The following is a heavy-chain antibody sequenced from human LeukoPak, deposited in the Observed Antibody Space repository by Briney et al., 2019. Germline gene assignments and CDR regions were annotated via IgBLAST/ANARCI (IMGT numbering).Heavy chain of an antibody. J-gene: IGHJ4*02. CDR3: AREDGYCSGGNCYSYFDS. Sequence: PGGSLRLSCAASGFTFSSYSMNWVRQAPGKGLEWISYIKGSSDSILYADSVKGRFTISRDNAKNSLFLQMNSLRAEDTAVYYCAREDGYCSGGNCYSYFDSWGQGTLVTVSS. CDR2: IKGSSDSI. CDR1: GFTFSSYS. D-gene: IGHD2-15*01. V-gene: IGHV3-48*01.